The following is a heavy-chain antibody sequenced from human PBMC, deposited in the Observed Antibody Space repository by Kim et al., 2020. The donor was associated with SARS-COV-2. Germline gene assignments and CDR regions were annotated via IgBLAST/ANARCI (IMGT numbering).Heavy chain of an antibody. J-gene: IGHJ4*02. D-gene: IGHD1-26*01. CDR3: ARHIVGATRGSYFDY. CDR2: IYYSGST. Sequence: SETLSLTCTVSGGSISSSSYYWGWIRQPPGKGLEWIGSIYYSGSTYYNPSLKSRVTISVDTSKNQFSLKLSSVTAADTAVYYCARHIVGATRGSYFDYWGQGTLVTVSS. V-gene: IGHV4-39*01. CDR1: GGSISSSSYY.